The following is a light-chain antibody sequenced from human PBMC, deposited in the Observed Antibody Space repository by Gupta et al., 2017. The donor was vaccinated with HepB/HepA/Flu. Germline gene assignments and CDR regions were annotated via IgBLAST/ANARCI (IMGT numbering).Light chain of an antibody. CDR1: QSGLSTSNNENF. J-gene: IGKJ2*02. V-gene: IGKV4-1*01. CDR2: WAS. CDR3: QQDDTTPCT. Sequence: DIVMTQSTDSLVVSLGERATIDCKSSQSGLSTSNNENFLAWYQQKPGQPPKPLIFWASTRECGVPERFSGSGSGTDFTLTISSLQAEDVAVYFCQQDDTTPCTFGQGTKLEIK.